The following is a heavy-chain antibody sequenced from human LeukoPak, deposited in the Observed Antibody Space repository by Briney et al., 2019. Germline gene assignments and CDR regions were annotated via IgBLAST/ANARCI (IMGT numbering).Heavy chain of an antibody. CDR1: VFTFSSYA. CDR2: ITASGGNT. CDR3: AKGNGYSYGRYYFDY. V-gene: IGHV3-23*01. J-gene: IGHJ4*02. Sequence: PGGSLRLSCAAPVFTFSSYAMGCVRQAPGKGLEWVSAITASGGNTYYADSVRGRFTISRDNSKNTLYMQVNSLRAEDTAVYYCAKGNGYSYGRYYFDYWGQGTLVTVSS. D-gene: IGHD5-18*01.